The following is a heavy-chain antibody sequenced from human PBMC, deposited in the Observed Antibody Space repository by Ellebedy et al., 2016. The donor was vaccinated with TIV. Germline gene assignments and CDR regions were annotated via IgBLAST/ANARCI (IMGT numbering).Heavy chain of an antibody. CDR3: ARDNYCGGDCYTDWYFDL. Sequence: GESLKISXAASGFTFSSYNMNWVRQAPGKGLEWVSYIFSGGTTKYYADSVKGRFTISRDNAKSSLYLQMNSLRDEDTAMYYCARDNYCGGDCYTDWYFDLWGRGTLVTVSS. D-gene: IGHD2-21*01. CDR1: GFTFSSYN. V-gene: IGHV3-48*02. CDR2: IFSGGTTK. J-gene: IGHJ2*01.